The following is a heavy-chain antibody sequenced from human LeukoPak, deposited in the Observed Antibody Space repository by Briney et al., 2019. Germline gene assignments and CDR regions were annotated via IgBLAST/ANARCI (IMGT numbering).Heavy chain of an antibody. CDR1: GGSISSYY. Sequence: SETLSLTCTVSGGSISSYYWSWIRQPPGKGLEWIGYIYYSGSTNYNPSLKSRVTISVDTSKNQFSLKPTSVPAADTAVYYCARAPYSSGWYYFDYWGQGTLVTVSS. CDR2: IYYSGST. CDR3: ARAPYSSGWYYFDY. V-gene: IGHV4-59*01. D-gene: IGHD6-19*01. J-gene: IGHJ4*02.